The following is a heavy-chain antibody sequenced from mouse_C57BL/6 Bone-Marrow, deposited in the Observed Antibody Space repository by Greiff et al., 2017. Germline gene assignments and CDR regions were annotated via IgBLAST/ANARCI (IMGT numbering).Heavy chain of an antibody. J-gene: IGHJ4*01. CDR2: IYPRSGNT. CDR1: GYTFTSYG. D-gene: IGHD3-2*02. Sequence: QVQLQQSGAELARPGASVKLSCKASGYTFTSYGISWVKQRPGQGLEWIGEIYPRSGNTYYNEKFKGKATLTADKYSNTAYMEIRSLTSEDSAVYFCASPSGSSGYAMYYWVQGTSVTVSS. CDR3: ASPSGSSGYAMYY. V-gene: IGHV1-81*01.